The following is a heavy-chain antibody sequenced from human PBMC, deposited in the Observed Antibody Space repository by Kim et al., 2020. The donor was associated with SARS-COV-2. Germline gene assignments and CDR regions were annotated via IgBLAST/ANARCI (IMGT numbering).Heavy chain of an antibody. CDR3: ASGTLSELYYYTMDV. CDR1: GYTFTSYG. V-gene: IGHV1-18*04. D-gene: IGHD1-7*01. CDR2: ISAYNANT. Sequence: ASVKVSCKASGYTFTSYGINWVRQAPGQGLEWMGWISAYNANTNYAQKFQGRVTLTTDTSTSTAYMEVRTLRSDDTAVYFCASGTLSELYYYTMDVWGQGTTVTVSS. J-gene: IGHJ6*02.